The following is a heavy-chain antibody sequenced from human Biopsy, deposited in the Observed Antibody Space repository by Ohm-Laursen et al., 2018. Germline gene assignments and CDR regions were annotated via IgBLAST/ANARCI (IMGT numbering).Heavy chain of an antibody. CDR3: ATKLTGYFHH. D-gene: IGHD3-9*01. CDR2: NIPILGTG. J-gene: IGHJ1*01. Sequence: GPPVKVSCKAPGGTFSNYGVNWVRQAPGQGLEWLGGNIPILGTGNYAQKFQDRVTVAADTSTSTATMELRSLRSDDTAVYYCATKLTGYFHHWGQGTLVIVSS. V-gene: IGHV1-69*06. CDR1: GGTFSNYG.